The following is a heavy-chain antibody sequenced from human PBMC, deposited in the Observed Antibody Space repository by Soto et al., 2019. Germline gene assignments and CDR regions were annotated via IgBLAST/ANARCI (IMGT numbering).Heavy chain of an antibody. D-gene: IGHD3-3*02. CDR3: AREEYVKTHFTADYYYGMDV. J-gene: IGHJ6*02. CDR1: GGSISSGGYY. CDR2: IYYSGST. V-gene: IGHV4-31*03. Sequence: QVQLQESGPGLVKPSQTLSLTCTVSGGSISSGGYYWSWIRQHPGKGLEWIGYIYYSGSTYYNPSLKCRGTISVDTSKNQFSLKLSSVTAADTAVYYCAREEYVKTHFTADYYYGMDVWGQGTTVTVSS.